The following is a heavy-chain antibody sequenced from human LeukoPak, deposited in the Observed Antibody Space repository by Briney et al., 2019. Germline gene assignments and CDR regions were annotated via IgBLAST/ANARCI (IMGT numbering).Heavy chain of an antibody. CDR2: ISSNSGST. J-gene: IGHJ4*02. D-gene: IGHD3-22*01. CDR3: AKRGVVIRVILVGFHKEAYYFDS. CDR1: GFNFRDSG. Sequence: GGSLRLSCAASGFNFRDSGMTWVRQTPGRGLEWVSTISSNSGSTSYADSVKGRFSISRDNPKNTLYLQMNSLRAEDTAVYFCAKRGVVIRVILVGFHKEAYYFDSWGQGALVTVSS. V-gene: IGHV3-20*04.